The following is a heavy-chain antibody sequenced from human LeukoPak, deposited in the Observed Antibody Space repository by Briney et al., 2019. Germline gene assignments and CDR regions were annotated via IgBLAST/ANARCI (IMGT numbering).Heavy chain of an antibody. D-gene: IGHD2-15*01. J-gene: IGHJ6*03. CDR1: GFTFSDYY. CDR3: ARGRPYCSGGSCYSTYYYYYYYMDV. CDR2: ISSSGSTI. Sequence: GGSLRLSCAASGFTFSDYYMSWIRQAPGKGLEWVSYISSSGSTIYYADSVKGRFTISRDNAKNSLYLQMNSLRAEDTAVYYCARGRPYCSGGSCYSTYYYYYYYMDVWGKGTTVTVSS. V-gene: IGHV3-11*04.